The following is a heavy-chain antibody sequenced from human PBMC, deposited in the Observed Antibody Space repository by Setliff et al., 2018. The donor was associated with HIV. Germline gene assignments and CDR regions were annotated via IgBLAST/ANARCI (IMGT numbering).Heavy chain of an antibody. CDR1: GDSVSGNSVS. D-gene: IGHD3-16*01. CDR3: ARGGDWDYNYYMDV. J-gene: IGHJ6*03. Sequence: SQTLSLTCVISGDSVSGNSVSWNWIRQSPSRGLEWLGRTYYRSKWSNDYAVSVKSRITINPDTSKNQFSPQLNSVTPEDTAVYFCARGGDWDYNYYMDVWDKGTTVTVSS. V-gene: IGHV6-1*01. CDR2: TYYRSKWSN.